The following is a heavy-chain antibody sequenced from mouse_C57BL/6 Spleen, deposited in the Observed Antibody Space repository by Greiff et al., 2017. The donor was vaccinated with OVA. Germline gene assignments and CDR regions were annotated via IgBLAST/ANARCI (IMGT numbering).Heavy chain of an antibody. D-gene: IGHD2-1*01. CDR3: ARRSLYYGNSWFAY. J-gene: IGHJ3*01. CDR2: IDPSDSYT. Sequence: QVQLQQPGAELVKPGASVKLSCKASGYTFTSYWMQWVKQRPGQGLEWIGEIDPSDSYTNYNQKFKGKATLTVDTSSSTAYMQLSSLTSEDSAVYYCARRSLYYGNSWFAYWGQGTLVTVSA. CDR1: GYTFTSYW. V-gene: IGHV1-50*01.